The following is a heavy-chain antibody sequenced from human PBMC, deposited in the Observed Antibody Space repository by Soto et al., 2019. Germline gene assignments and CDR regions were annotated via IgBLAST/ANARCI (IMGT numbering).Heavy chain of an antibody. Sequence: GESLKISCKGSGYSFTSYWISWVRQMPGKGLEWMGRIDPSDSYTNYSPSFQGHVTISADKSISTAYLQWNSQKASITAQYYSERHITKSSYDYNPFDYWGQGTLVTVSS. CDR2: IDPSDSYT. CDR1: GYSFTSYW. J-gene: IGHJ4*02. D-gene: IGHD5-12*01. CDR3: ERHITKSSYDYNPFDY. V-gene: IGHV5-10-1*01.